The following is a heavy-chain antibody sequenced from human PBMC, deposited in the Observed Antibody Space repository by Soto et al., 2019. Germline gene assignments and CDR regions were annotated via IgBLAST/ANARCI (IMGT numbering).Heavy chain of an antibody. Sequence: SETLSLTCAVYGGSFSGYYWSWIRQPPGKGLEWIGEINHSGSTNYNPSLKSRVTISVDTSKNQFSLKLSSVTAADTAVYYCAREVRGVKEGMDVWGQGTTVTVSS. CDR1: GGSFSGYY. CDR3: AREVRGVKEGMDV. D-gene: IGHD3-10*01. J-gene: IGHJ6*02. CDR2: INHSGST. V-gene: IGHV4-34*01.